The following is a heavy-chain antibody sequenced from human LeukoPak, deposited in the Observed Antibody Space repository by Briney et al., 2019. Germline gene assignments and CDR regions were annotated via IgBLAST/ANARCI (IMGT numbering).Heavy chain of an antibody. J-gene: IGHJ3*02. CDR1: GYTFTTYG. D-gene: IGHD3-10*01. V-gene: IGHV1-18*01. CDR2: ISTYNGNT. CDR3: ARTLSPLLLWSFDI. Sequence: GASVKVSCRSSGYTFTTYGITWVRQAPGQGLEWMGWISTYNGNTNYAQKLQGRVTMTTDTSTSTAYMELRSLRSEDTAVYYCARTLSPLLLWSFDIWGQGTMVTVSS.